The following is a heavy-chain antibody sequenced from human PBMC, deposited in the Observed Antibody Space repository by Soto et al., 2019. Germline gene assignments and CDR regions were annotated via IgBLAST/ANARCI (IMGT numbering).Heavy chain of an antibody. CDR1: GFSLSTSGVG. CDR3: SHTPSYCSGGSCYSVFAY. V-gene: IGHV2-5*02. J-gene: IGHJ4*02. Sequence: QITLKESGPTLVKPTQTLTLTCTFSGFSLSTSGVGVGWIRQPPGKALEWLALIYWDDDKRYSPSLKSRLTITKDTPKNHVVLTMNKMDPVDTATYYCSHTPSYCSGGSCYSVFAYWGQGTRVTVSS. CDR2: IYWDDDK. D-gene: IGHD2-15*01.